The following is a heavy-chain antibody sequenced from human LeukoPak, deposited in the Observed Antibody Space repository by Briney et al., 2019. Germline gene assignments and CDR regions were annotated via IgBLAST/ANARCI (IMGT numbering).Heavy chain of an antibody. V-gene: IGHV3-23*01. J-gene: IGHJ5*01. CDR2: ISGSGGST. CDR1: GFTFSSYA. CDR3: AKGLGEFASAPDS. Sequence: GGSLRLSCAASGFTFSSYAMSWVRQAPGKGLEWVSGISGSGGSTYYADSVKGRFIISRDNSQNRLFLQVNSLRVEDTAVYYCAKGLGEFASAPDSWGQGTLVTVS.